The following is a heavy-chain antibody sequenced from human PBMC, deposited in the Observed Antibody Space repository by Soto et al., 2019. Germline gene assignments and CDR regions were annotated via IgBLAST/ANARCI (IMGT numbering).Heavy chain of an antibody. CDR3: ARDLLGEYYYDSSGYRAFDI. CDR1: GYTFTSYG. V-gene: IGHV1-18*01. D-gene: IGHD3-22*01. Sequence: ASVEVSCKASGYTFTSYGISWVRQSPGQGLEWMGWISAYNGNTNYAQKLQGRVTMTTDTSTSTAYMELSSLRSEDTAVYYCARDLLGEYYYDSSGYRAFDIWGQGTKVTVSS. J-gene: IGHJ3*02. CDR2: ISAYNGNT.